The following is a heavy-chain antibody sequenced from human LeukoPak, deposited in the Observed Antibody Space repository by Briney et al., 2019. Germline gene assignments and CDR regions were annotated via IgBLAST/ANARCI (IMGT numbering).Heavy chain of an antibody. Sequence: PGGSLRLSCAASGFTFSSYGMHWVRQAPGKGLEWVAFIRYDGSNKYYADSVKGRFTISRDNSKNTLYLQMNSLRAEDTAVYYCAKDDDEAAGTPRRPFDYWGQGTLVTVSS. CDR3: AKDDDEAAGTPRRPFDY. CDR2: IRYDGSNK. D-gene: IGHD6-13*01. J-gene: IGHJ4*02. CDR1: GFTFSSYG. V-gene: IGHV3-30*02.